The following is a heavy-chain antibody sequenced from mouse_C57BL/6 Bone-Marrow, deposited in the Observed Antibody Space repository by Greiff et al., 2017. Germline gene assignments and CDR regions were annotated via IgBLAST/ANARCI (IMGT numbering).Heavy chain of an antibody. CDR1: GYTFTSYW. V-gene: IGHV1-50*01. J-gene: IGHJ2*01. Sequence: QVQLQQPGPELVKPGASVKLSCKASGYTFTSYWMQWVKQRPGQGLEWIGEIDPSDSYTNYNQKFKGKATLTVDTSSSTAYMQLSSLTSEDSAVYYCARVPITAVVHFDYWGQGTTLTVSS. D-gene: IGHD1-1*01. CDR3: ARVPITAVVHFDY. CDR2: IDPSDSYT.